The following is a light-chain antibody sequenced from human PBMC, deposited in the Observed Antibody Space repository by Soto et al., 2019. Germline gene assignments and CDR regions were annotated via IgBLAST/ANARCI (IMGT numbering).Light chain of an antibody. Sequence: EIVLTQSPATMSLYPGERATLSCGASESVSYSYVAWYQQKAGLAPRLLIHDASTRASGIPDRFSGSKSGTDFTLTSRGLEPEDAALYYCQQYGSSPITFGQGTRLEIK. CDR1: ESVSYSY. CDR3: QQYGSSPIT. V-gene: IGKV3D-20*01. CDR2: DAS. J-gene: IGKJ5*01.